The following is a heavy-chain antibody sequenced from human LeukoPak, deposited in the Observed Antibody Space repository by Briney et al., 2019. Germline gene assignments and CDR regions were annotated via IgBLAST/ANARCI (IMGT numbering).Heavy chain of an antibody. D-gene: IGHD2/OR15-2a*01. Sequence: GESLKISCKGSGSSFTSYWIAWGRQMPGKGLEWMGVIYPGDSDTRYNPSFQGRVTISAEKSISTAYLQWSSLKASDTAMYYRARPSEDDCNGNNCHWTAFDIWGQGTMVTISS. CDR1: GSSFTSYW. J-gene: IGHJ3*02. CDR2: IYPGDSDT. V-gene: IGHV5-51*01. CDR3: ARPSEDDCNGNNCHWTAFDI.